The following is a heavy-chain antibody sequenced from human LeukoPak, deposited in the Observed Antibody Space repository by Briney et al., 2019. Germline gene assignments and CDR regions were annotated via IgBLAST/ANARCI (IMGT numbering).Heavy chain of an antibody. V-gene: IGHV3-7*01. CDR2: INQGGSDQ. D-gene: IGHD3-22*01. CDR3: ARHVVAVGFDY. J-gene: IGHJ4*02. CDR1: GFTFSNYW. Sequence: PGGSLRLSCAASGFTFSNYWMTWVRQAPGKGLEWVANINQGGSDQYYADSVQGRFTISRDNAKNSLYPQMNSLRAEDTAVYYCARHVVAVGFDYWGQGTLVTVSS.